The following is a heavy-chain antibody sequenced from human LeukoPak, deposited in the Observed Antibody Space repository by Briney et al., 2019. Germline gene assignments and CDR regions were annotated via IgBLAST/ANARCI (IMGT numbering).Heavy chain of an antibody. V-gene: IGHV3-7*04. CDR1: GFTFSSYW. CDR3: GREVPGGTTSLDC. D-gene: IGHD1-7*01. CDR2: IKEDGSDK. J-gene: IGHJ4*02. Sequence: GGSLRLSCAASGFTFSSYWMSWIRQAPGKGLEWVANIKEDGSDKNYVDSVRGRFTISRDNAKSALYLQMNSLRAEDAAVYYCGREVPGGTTSLDCWGQGTVVTVSP.